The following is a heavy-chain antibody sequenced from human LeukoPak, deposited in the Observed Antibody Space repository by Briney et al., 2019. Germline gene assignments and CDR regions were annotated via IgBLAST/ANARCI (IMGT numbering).Heavy chain of an antibody. CDR1: GGSFSGYY. V-gene: IGHV4-34*01. J-gene: IGHJ6*04. CDR2: INHSGST. CDR3: ARGSDYGSGSWDV. D-gene: IGHD3-10*01. Sequence: PSETLSLTCAVYGGSFSGYYWSWIRQPPGKGLEWIGEINHSGSTNYNPSLKSRVTISVDTSKNQFSLKLSSVTAADTAVYYCARGSDYGSGSWDVWGKGTTVTISS.